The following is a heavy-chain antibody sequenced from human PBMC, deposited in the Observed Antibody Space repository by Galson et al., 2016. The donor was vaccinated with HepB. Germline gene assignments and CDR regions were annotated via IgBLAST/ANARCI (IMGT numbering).Heavy chain of an antibody. D-gene: IGHD5-12*01. Sequence: TLSLTCSVSGGSVINAAFYWTWIRQRPGKGLEWIGYIYYSGNTYYTPSLQSRLAISVATSENQFSLNLASVTVADTAVYYCARAIVAPECYFDFWGQGTLVTVSS. CDR3: ARAIVAPECYFDF. V-gene: IGHV4-31*03. CDR2: IYYSGNT. J-gene: IGHJ4*02. CDR1: GGSVINAAFY.